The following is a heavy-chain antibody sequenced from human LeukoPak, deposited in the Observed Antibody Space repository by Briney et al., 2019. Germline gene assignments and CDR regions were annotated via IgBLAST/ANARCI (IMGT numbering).Heavy chain of an antibody. CDR2: IYSGGST. D-gene: IGHD6-19*01. CDR3: ARDSSGWWGYFDY. Sequence: GGSLRLSCAASGLTVSSNYMSWVRQAPGKGLEWVSVIYSGGSTYYADSVKGRFTISRDNSKNTLYLQMNSLRAEDTAVYYCARDSSGWWGYFDYWGQGTLATVSS. V-gene: IGHV3-53*01. J-gene: IGHJ4*02. CDR1: GLTVSSNY.